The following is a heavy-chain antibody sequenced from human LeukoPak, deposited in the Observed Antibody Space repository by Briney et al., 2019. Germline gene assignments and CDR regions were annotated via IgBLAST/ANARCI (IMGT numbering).Heavy chain of an antibody. CDR3: ANPAGYYYDSSGTSFRDLGY. CDR1: GFTLSSYA. D-gene: IGHD3-22*01. CDR2: ISGSGGST. J-gene: IGHJ4*02. Sequence: PGGSLRLSCAASGFTLSSYAMSWVRQAPGKGLEWVSAISGSGGSTYYADSVKGRFTISRDNSKNTLYLQMNSLRAEDTAVYYYANPAGYYYDSSGTSFRDLGYWGQGTLVTVSS. V-gene: IGHV3-23*01.